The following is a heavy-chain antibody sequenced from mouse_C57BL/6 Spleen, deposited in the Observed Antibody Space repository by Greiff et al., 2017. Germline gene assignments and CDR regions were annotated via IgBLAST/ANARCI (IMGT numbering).Heavy chain of an antibody. V-gene: IGHV1-55*01. CDR3: ARGPTTVVATDYFDY. Sequence: VQLQQPGAELVKPGASVKMSCKASGYTFTSYWITWVKQRPGQGLEWIGDIYPGSGSTNYNEKFKSKATLTVDTSSSTAYMQLSSLTSEDSAVYYCARGPTTVVATDYFDYWGQGTTLTVSS. CDR1: GYTFTSYW. D-gene: IGHD1-1*01. CDR2: IYPGSGST. J-gene: IGHJ2*01.